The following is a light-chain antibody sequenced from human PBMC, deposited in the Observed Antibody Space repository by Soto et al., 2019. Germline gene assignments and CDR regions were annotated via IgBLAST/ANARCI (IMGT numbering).Light chain of an antibody. CDR1: SRDVGAYNS. CDR2: DVS. V-gene: IGLV2-14*01. J-gene: IGLJ1*01. CDR3: SSYTSSSTLV. Sequence: QSALTQPASVSGSPGQSITISCTGTSRDVGAYNSVAWYQHNPGKAPKLMIYDVSNRPSGVSSRFSGSKSANTASLSISGLQADDEAEYYCSSYTSSSTLVFGTGTKLTVL.